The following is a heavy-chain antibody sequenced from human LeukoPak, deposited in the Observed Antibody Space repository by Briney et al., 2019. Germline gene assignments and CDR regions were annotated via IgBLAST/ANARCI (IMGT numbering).Heavy chain of an antibody. V-gene: IGHV3-30*02. D-gene: IGHD3-10*01. Sequence: PGGSLRLSCAASGFTFSSYGMRCVRQAPGKGLEWVAFIRYDGSNKYYADSVKGRFTISRDNSKNTLYLQINSLRAEDTAVYYCAKEDYYGSGSYYRGYYYYYYMDVWGKGTTVTVSS. J-gene: IGHJ6*03. CDR2: IRYDGSNK. CDR1: GFTFSSYG. CDR3: AKEDYYGSGSYYRGYYYYYYMDV.